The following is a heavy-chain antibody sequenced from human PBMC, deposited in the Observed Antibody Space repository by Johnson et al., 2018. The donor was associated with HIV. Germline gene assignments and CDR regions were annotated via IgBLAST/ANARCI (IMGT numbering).Heavy chain of an antibody. CDR2: LYSGGST. D-gene: IGHD3-16*01. CDR1: AGVTFSNAW. V-gene: IGHV3-66*01. CDR3: ARDYHYVWGSSYGFDI. Sequence: VQLVESGGGLVKPGGSLRLSCTASAGVTFSNAWMSWVRQAPGKGLEWVSVLYSGGSTYYADFVKDRFIISRDNSKNTLYLQMNSLRAEDTAVYYCARDYHYVWGSSYGFDIWGQGTMVTVS. J-gene: IGHJ3*02.